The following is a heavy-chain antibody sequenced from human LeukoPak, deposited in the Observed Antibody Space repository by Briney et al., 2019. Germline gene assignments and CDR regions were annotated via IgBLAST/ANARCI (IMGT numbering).Heavy chain of an antibody. D-gene: IGHD6-19*01. J-gene: IGHJ5*02. Sequence: PSETLSLTCAASGVPFSNYYWSWVRQSPSQGLEWIGEINHSGYTNYNPSLKSRVTMSIDTSKNQFSLKLTSVTAADAGVYYCTRAVAGHPAWGQGTLVTVSS. CDR2: INHSGYT. V-gene: IGHV4-34*01. CDR1: GVPFSNYY. CDR3: TRAVAGHPA.